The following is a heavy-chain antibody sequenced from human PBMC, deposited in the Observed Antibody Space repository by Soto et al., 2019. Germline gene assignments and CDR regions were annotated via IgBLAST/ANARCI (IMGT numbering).Heavy chain of an antibody. CDR3: ARNTLLFGELNA. CDR1: GFIVSSKY. D-gene: IGHD3-10*01. J-gene: IGHJ5*02. Sequence: EVQLVENGGGLIQPGGSLRLSCAASGFIVSSKYMNWVRQAPGKGLEWVSVIYSGGSAYYADSVKGRFTIYRDDSKNTLYLQMKSLRAEDTAVYYCARNTLLFGELNAWGQGTLVTVSS. V-gene: IGHV3-53*02. CDR2: IYSGGSA.